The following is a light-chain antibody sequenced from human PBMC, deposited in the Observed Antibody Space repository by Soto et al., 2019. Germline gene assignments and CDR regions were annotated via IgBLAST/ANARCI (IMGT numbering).Light chain of an antibody. Sequence: DIQMTQSPSSLSASVGDRVTITCRASQSITRYLNWYQQKPGKAPRLLIYGASTLQSGVSSRFSGSGPGTDFTLTIGSLQPEDFAPYYCQQSASAPRTFGQGTKVEIK. CDR1: QSITRY. V-gene: IGKV1-39*01. CDR2: GAS. J-gene: IGKJ1*01. CDR3: QQSASAPRT.